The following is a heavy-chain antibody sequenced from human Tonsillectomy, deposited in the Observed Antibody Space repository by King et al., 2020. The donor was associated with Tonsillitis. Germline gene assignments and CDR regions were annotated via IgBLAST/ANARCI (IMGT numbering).Heavy chain of an antibody. Sequence: VQLQESGPGLVKPSETLSLTCTVSGGSISSYYWNWIRQPPGKGLEWIGYIYYSGTTNYNPSLKSRVTISVDTSKNQFSLKLSSVTAADTAVYYWAGERWSSGWGMDVWGQGTTVTVSS. V-gene: IGHV4-59*01. CDR1: GGSISSYY. J-gene: IGHJ6*02. CDR3: AGERWSSGWGMDV. CDR2: IYYSGTT. D-gene: IGHD3-10*01.